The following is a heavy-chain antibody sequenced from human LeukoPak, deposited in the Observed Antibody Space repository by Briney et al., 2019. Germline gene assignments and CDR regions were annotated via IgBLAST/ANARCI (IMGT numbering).Heavy chain of an antibody. Sequence: SETLSLTCTVSGGSISSSSYYWGWIRQPPGKGLEWIGSIYYSGSTYYNPSLKSRVTIAVDTSKNQFSLKLSSVTAADTAVYYCARQMERLAYYYDSSGYYYGVNWGQGTLVTVSS. V-gene: IGHV4-39*01. J-gene: IGHJ4*02. CDR3: ARQMERLAYYYDSSGYYYGVN. CDR2: IYYSGST. D-gene: IGHD3-22*01. CDR1: GGSISSSSYY.